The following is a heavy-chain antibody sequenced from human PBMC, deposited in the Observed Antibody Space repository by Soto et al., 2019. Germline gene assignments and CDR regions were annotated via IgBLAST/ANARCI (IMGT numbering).Heavy chain of an antibody. V-gene: IGHV2-5*02. CDR3: AHSKXXGMRYYFDY. CDR2: LYWDDDK. J-gene: IGHJ4*02. CDR1: GFSLSTTRVG. Sequence: QITLKESGPTLVKPTQTLTLTCTFSGFSLSTTRVGVGWIRQPPGEALEWLALLYWDDDKLYSPSLKRRLTITKDTSKNQVVLTLTNMDPVDTATYYCAHSKXXGMRYYFDYWGQGTLVTVSS.